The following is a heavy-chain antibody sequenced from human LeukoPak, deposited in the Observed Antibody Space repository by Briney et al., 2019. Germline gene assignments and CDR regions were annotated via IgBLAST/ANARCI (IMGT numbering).Heavy chain of an antibody. CDR2: IYYSGST. D-gene: IGHD1-20*01. Sequence: SEALSLTCTVSGGSIRSSPFYWGWIRQPPGKGLECIGSIYYSGSTYYNPSLKSRVTISVDTSKNQFSLKLSSVTVADTAVYYCARSMYNWNPNDAFDIWGQGTMVTVSS. CDR1: GGSIRSSPFY. CDR3: ARSMYNWNPNDAFDI. J-gene: IGHJ3*02. V-gene: IGHV4-39*07.